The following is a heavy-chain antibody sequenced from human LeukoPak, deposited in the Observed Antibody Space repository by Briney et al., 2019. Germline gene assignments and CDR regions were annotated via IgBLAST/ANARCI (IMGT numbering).Heavy chain of an antibody. CDR3: AREGGCSSTSCYADY. D-gene: IGHD2-2*01. J-gene: IGHJ4*02. V-gene: IGHV1-69*01. CDR2: IIPIFGTA. CDR1: GGTFSSYA. Sequence: SVKVSCKASGGTFSSYAISWVRQAPGQGLEWMGGIIPIFGTANYAQKFQGRVTITADESTSTAYMELSSLRSEDTAVYFCAREGGCSSTSCYADYWGQGTLVTVSS.